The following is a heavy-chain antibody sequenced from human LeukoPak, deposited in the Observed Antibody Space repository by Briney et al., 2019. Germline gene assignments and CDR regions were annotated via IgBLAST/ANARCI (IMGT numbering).Heavy chain of an antibody. V-gene: IGHV4-39*01. Sequence: SETLSLTCTVSGDSIRSSNYYWAWIRQAPGKGLEWIASTYYSGSTYYGPSLQSRVTISVDTSQNQFSLKLSSVTAADTAVYYCASTSHYGSGSYYRIWGQGTLVTVSS. CDR3: ASTSHYGSGSYYRI. D-gene: IGHD3-10*01. CDR2: TYYSGST. CDR1: GDSIRSSNYY. J-gene: IGHJ4*02.